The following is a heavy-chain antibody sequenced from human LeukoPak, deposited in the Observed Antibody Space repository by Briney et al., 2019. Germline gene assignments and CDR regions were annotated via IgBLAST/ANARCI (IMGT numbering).Heavy chain of an antibody. CDR2: IGAYSGST. CDR1: GYTFIGYY. CDR3: ARVMHWDKVMARGRGMDV. Sequence: ASVKVSCKASGYTFIGYYLHWVRQAPGQGLEWMGWIGAYSGSTTYPQKFQGRVTMTTDTSTSAAYMELRSLRSDDTAVYYCARVMHWDKVMARGRGMDVWGQGTTVTVSS. J-gene: IGHJ6*02. D-gene: IGHD5-18*01. V-gene: IGHV1-18*04.